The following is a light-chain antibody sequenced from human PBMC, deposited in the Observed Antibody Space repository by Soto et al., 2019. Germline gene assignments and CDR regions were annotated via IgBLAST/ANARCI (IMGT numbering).Light chain of an antibody. V-gene: IGKV1-33*01. CDR1: HTINNY. J-gene: IGKJ3*01. Sequence: DIQMTQSPSSLSASVGDRVTITCRASHTINNYLNWYQQKPGKAPKLLIYDSSNLESGVPSRFSGSGSGTHVTFTISSLQPEDIATYYCQQYDNMFTFGPGTDVHIK. CDR3: QQYDNMFT. CDR2: DSS.